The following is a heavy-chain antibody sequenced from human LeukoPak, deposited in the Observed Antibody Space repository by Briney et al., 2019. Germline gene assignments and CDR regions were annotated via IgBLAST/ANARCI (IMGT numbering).Heavy chain of an antibody. Sequence: WVRQPPGKGLEWIGSIYYSGSTYYNPSLKSRVTMSVDTSKNQFSLKLSSVTAADTAVYYCARDSIAVAGNYYYYYMDVWGKGTTVTISS. J-gene: IGHJ6*03. V-gene: IGHV4-39*07. CDR3: ARDSIAVAGNYYYYYMDV. D-gene: IGHD6-19*01. CDR2: IYYSGST.